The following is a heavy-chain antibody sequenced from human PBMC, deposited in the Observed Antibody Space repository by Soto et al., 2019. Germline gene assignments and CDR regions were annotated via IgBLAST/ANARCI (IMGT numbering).Heavy chain of an antibody. CDR3: ARSSTSCLLGAFDI. CDR2: IDWDDDK. J-gene: IGHJ3*02. V-gene: IGHV2-70*01. Sequence: SGPTLVNPTQILTLTCTFSGFSFSTGGMCVSWSRQPPGKALEWLALIDWDDDKYYSTSLKTRLTISKDTSKNQVVLTMTNMDPVDTATYYCARSSTSCLLGAFDIWGQGTMVTVSS. CDR1: GFSFSTGGMC. D-gene: IGHD2-2*01.